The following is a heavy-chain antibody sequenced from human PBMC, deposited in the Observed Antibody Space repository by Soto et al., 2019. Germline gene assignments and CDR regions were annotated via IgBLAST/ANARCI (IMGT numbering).Heavy chain of an antibody. V-gene: IGHV4-34*02. D-gene: IGHD4-17*01. Sequence: QVQLQQWGAGLLKPSETLSLTCAVYGESFSDYYWSWIRQTPGKGLEWIGEVNHSGNTNYNPSLKSRVTILVDTSKNQFSLKVRSMTAADTAIYYCARPLTTVPTPLAFWSQGTRVTVSS. CDR2: VNHSGNT. J-gene: IGHJ4*02. CDR1: GESFSDYY. CDR3: ARPLTTVPTPLAF.